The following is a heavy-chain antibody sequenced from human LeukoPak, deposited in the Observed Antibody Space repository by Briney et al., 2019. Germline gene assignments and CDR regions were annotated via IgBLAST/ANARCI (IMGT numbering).Heavy chain of an antibody. CDR1: GYTFTSYY. CDR2: INPSGGST. D-gene: IGHD3-16*01. V-gene: IGHV1-46*01. Sequence: ASVKVSCKASGYTFTSYYMHWVRQAPGQGLEWMGIINPSGGSTSYAQKFQGRVTMTRDTSTDTAYMELSSLRSEDTAVYYCATVIRYGGYFDYWGQGTLVTVSS. J-gene: IGHJ4*02. CDR3: ATVIRYGGYFDY.